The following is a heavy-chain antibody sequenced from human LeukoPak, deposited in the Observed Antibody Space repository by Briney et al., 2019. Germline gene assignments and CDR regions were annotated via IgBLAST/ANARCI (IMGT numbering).Heavy chain of an antibody. V-gene: IGHV3-74*01. J-gene: IGHJ4*02. CDR2: INSNGSSR. Sequence: GGSLRLSCAASGFTFSSYWMHWLRQAPEKGLVWVSRINSNGSSRSYADSVKGRFTISRDNAKNTLYLQMNSLRAEDTAVYYCARTAGHYDFWSGYFYYFDYWGQGTLVTVSS. CDR1: GFTFSSYW. CDR3: ARTAGHYDFWSGYFYYFDY. D-gene: IGHD3-3*01.